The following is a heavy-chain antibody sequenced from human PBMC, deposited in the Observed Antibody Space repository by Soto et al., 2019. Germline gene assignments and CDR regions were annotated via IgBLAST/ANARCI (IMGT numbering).Heavy chain of an antibody. D-gene: IGHD1-20*01. CDR1: GGSSRAYH. V-gene: IGHV4-34*01. J-gene: IGHJ2*01. CDR2: FSYRGSL. CDR3: AGGPRYWSFAL. Sequence: GELQQWGTGLLKPSEPLSLNCSVYGGSSRAYHWSWIRQSPGEGLERIGEFSYRGSLNYNPSLKGRVAVSVDTSTNHFSLTMASVTAAGTAVYFCAGGPRYWSFALWGRGTLVTVS.